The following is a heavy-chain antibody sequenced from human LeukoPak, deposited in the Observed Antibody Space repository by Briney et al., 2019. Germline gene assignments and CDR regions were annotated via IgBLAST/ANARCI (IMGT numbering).Heavy chain of an antibody. CDR3: ARESGWYYFDY. V-gene: IGHV4-34*01. Sequence: SETLSLTCAVSGGSFSTYYWSWIRQPPGKGLEWIGEIDHSGSTNYNPSLMSRVTISVDTSKNQFSLKLRSVTAADTAVYYCARESGWYYFDYWGQGTLVTVSS. CDR2: IDHSGST. J-gene: IGHJ4*02. CDR1: GGSFSTYY. D-gene: IGHD6-19*01.